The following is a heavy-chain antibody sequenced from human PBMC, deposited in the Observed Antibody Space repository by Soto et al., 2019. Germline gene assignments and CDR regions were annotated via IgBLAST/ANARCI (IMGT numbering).Heavy chain of an antibody. CDR1: GFTFSDYY. J-gene: IGHJ6*02. Sequence: GGSLRLSCAASGFTFSDYYMSWIRQAPGKGLEWVSYISSSGSTIYYADSVKGRFTISRDNAKNSLYLQMNSLRAEDTAVYYCAKERGPGTRTVVVITTEYYYYGMDVWGPGTTVTVSS. CDR3: AKERGPGTRTVVVITTEYYYYGMDV. D-gene: IGHD3-22*01. V-gene: IGHV3-11*01. CDR2: ISSSGSTI.